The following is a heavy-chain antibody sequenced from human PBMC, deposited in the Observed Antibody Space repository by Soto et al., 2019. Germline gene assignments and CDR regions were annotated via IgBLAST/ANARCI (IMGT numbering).Heavy chain of an antibody. J-gene: IGHJ6*02. Sequence: ERLVESGGGFLQPGESLRISCAASGFTSTGFELTWVRQVPGRGLEWVAYISASGDTVYYADSVQGRFTISRDNARKSLYLQMGSVRVEDTAIYYCAALSVTGGVDVWRQGTTVTVSS. CDR3: AALSVTGGVDV. V-gene: IGHV3-48*03. CDR1: GFTSTGFE. D-gene: IGHD3-16*01. CDR2: ISASGDTV.